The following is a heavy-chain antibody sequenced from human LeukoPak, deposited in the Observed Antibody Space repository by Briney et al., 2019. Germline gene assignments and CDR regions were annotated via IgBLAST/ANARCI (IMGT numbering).Heavy chain of an antibody. Sequence: GGSLRLSCEASGFTFNTHAMSWVRQAPGKGLEWVASITSSGRTPYYTDSVKGRFTISRDNSKNALYLQMNSLRGEDTAVYYCAKDRPNFYETSGSYYKIKGDFWGQGSLVTVSS. J-gene: IGHJ4*02. CDR1: GFTFNTHA. CDR3: AKDRPNFYETSGSYYKIKGDF. D-gene: IGHD3-10*01. V-gene: IGHV3-23*01. CDR2: ITSSGRTP.